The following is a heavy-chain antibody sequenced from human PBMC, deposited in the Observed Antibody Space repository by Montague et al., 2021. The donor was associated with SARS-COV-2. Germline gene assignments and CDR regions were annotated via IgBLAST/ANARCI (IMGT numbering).Heavy chain of an antibody. V-gene: IGHV4-39*01. J-gene: IGHJ3*02. CDR2: IYYSGST. CDR3: ARHSGRDTIFGVVIIFDAFDI. Sequence: SETLSLTCTVSGGSISSSNYYWGWIRQPPGKGLEWIGSIYYSGSTYYTPSLKSRVTIFVDTSKNQFSLRLSSVTAADTAVYYCARHSGRDTIFGVVIIFDAFDIWGQGTMVTVSS. CDR1: GGSISSSNYY. D-gene: IGHD3-3*01.